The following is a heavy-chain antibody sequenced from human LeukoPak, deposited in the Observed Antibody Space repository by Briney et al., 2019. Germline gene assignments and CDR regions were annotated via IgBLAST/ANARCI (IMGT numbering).Heavy chain of an antibody. CDR2: MKQDGSEK. CDR3: ARDRTGDSGSYYGYWFDP. D-gene: IGHD1-26*01. V-gene: IGHV3-7*01. Sequence: GGSLRLSCAASGFTFSSYWMSWVRQAPGKGLEWVANMKQDGSEKYYVDSVKGRFTISRDNAKNSLYLQMNSLRAEDTAVYYCARDRTGDSGSYYGYWFDPWGQGTLVTVSS. CDR1: GFTFSSYW. J-gene: IGHJ5*02.